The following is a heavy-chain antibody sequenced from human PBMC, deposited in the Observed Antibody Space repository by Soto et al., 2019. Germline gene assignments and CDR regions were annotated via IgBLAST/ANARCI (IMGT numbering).Heavy chain of an antibody. Sequence: QVQLVQSGAEVKKPGASVKVSCKASGYTFSSYGISWVRQAPGQGLEWMGWIKAYNGNTNYAQKLQGRVTITTDTSTSTAYMELRSLRFDDTAVYYCARDVGYGLIDYWGQGTLVTVSS. D-gene: IGHD5-18*01. CDR2: IKAYNGNT. CDR3: ARDVGYGLIDY. J-gene: IGHJ4*02. V-gene: IGHV1-18*01. CDR1: GYTFSSYG.